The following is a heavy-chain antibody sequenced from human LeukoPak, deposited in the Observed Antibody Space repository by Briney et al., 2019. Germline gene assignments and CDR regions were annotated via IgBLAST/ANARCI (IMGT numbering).Heavy chain of an antibody. J-gene: IGHJ3*01. CDR3: ARVKNTDAFDF. CDR1: GYTFGTHW. V-gene: IGHV1-46*01. Sequence: ASVKVSCKASGYTFGTHWMHWVRQAPGQGLEWMAIINPSGDFRSYAQKFQGRLTVTRDMSTRTVYMELSDLRPEDTAVYYCARVKNTDAFDFWGQGTMVTVSS. D-gene: IGHD2/OR15-2a*01. CDR2: INPSGDFR.